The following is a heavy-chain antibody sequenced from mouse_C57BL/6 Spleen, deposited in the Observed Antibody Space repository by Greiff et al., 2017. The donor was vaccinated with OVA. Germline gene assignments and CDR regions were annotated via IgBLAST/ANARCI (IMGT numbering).Heavy chain of an antibody. CDR2: IDPEDGDT. Sequence: VQLQQSGAELVRPGASVKLSCTASGFNIKDYYMHWVKQRPEQGLEWIGRIDPEDGDTEYAPKFQGKATMTADTSSNTAYLQLSSLTSEDTAVYYCTLITTVVAKPFDYRGQGTTLTVSS. CDR1: GFNIKDYY. V-gene: IGHV14-1*01. D-gene: IGHD1-1*01. CDR3: TLITTVVAKPFDY. J-gene: IGHJ2*01.